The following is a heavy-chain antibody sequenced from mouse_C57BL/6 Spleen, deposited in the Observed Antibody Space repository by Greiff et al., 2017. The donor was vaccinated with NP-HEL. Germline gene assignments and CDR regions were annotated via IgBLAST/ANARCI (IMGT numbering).Heavy chain of an antibody. CDR1: GYTFTDYY. Sequence: LQQSGPELVKPGASVKISCKASGYTFTDYYMNWVKQSHGKSLEWIGDINPNNGGTSYNQKFKGKATLTVDKSSSTAYMELRSLTSEDSAVYYCALLRVYAMDYWGQGTSVTVSS. J-gene: IGHJ4*01. CDR2: INPNNGGT. D-gene: IGHD1-1*01. CDR3: ALLRVYAMDY. V-gene: IGHV1-26*01.